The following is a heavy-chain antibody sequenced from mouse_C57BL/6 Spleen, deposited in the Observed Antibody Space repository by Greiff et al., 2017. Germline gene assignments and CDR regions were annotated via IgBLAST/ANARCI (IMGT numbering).Heavy chain of an antibody. CDR1: GYSITSGYY. Sequence: ESGPGLVKPSQSLSLTCSVTGYSITSGYYWNWIPQFPGNKLEWMGYISYDGSNNYNPSLKNRITITRDTSKNQFFLKLNSVTTEDTATYYCARNYYSNYGFFAYWGQGTLVTVSA. V-gene: IGHV3-6*01. J-gene: IGHJ3*01. CDR3: ARNYYSNYGFFAY. CDR2: ISYDGSN. D-gene: IGHD2-5*01.